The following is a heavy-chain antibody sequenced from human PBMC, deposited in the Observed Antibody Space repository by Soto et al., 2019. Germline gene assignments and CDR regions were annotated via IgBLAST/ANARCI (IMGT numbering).Heavy chain of an antibody. V-gene: IGHV3-48*03. D-gene: IGHD6-13*01. CDR2: ISSSGSTI. CDR3: ARDEKWQQLRYFDY. CDR1: GFTFSSYE. Sequence: GGSLRLSCAASGFTFSSYEMNWVRQAPGKGLEWVSYISSSGSTIYYADSVKGRFTISRDNAKNSLYLQMNSLRAEDTAVYYCARDEKWQQLRYFDYWGQGTLVTVSS. J-gene: IGHJ4*02.